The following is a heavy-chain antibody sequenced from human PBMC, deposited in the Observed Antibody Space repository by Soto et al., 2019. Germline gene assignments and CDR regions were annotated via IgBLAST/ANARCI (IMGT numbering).Heavy chain of an antibody. V-gene: IGHV5-51*01. Sequence: PGESLKISFKGSGYSFTSYLICWVRQMPGKGLEWMGIIYPGDSDTRYSPSFQGQVTISADKSISTAYLQWSSLKASDTAMYYCALAQGDCSGGSCYSPWFDPWGQGTLVTVSS. CDR2: IYPGDSDT. D-gene: IGHD2-15*01. CDR3: ALAQGDCSGGSCYSPWFDP. CDR1: GYSFTSYL. J-gene: IGHJ5*02.